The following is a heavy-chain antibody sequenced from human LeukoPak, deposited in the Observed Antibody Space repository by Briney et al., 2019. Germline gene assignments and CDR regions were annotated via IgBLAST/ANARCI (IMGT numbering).Heavy chain of an antibody. CDR3: TKERIVVLQTPLSYFDY. CDR2: IQYDGSNK. V-gene: IGHV3-30*02. CDR1: GFTFSNDG. D-gene: IGHD3-22*01. J-gene: IGHJ4*02. Sequence: GGSLRLSCAASGFTFSNDGIHWVRQAPGKGLGWVAFIQYDGSNKYYADSVKGRFTISRDNSKNTLYLQMNSLRAEDTAVYYCTKERIVVLQTPLSYFDYWGQGTLVTVSS.